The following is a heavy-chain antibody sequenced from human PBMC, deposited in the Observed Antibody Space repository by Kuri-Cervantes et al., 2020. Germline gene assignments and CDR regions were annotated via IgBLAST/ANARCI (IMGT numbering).Heavy chain of an antibody. CDR2: ISGSGGST. J-gene: IGHJ4*02. Sequence: GGSLRLSCTVSGGSISSGSYYWSWVRQAPGKGLEWVSAISGSGGSTYYADSVKGRFTISRDNSKNTLYLQMNSLRAEDTAVYYCAKGPNIAARRARFDYWGQGTLVTVSS. CDR1: GGSISSGSYY. CDR3: AKGPNIAARRARFDY. D-gene: IGHD6-6*01. V-gene: IGHV3-23*01.